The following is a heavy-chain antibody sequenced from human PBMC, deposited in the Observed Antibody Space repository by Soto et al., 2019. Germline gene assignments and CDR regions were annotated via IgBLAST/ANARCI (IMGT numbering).Heavy chain of an antibody. CDR2: ISAYNGDT. CDR1: GYTFSSYG. Sequence: QAQLVQSGAEVKKPGASVKVSCRASGYTFSSYGYAWVRQAPGQGLEWMGWISAYNGDTNYAQKFQDRGTLTTDTSTTTAYMELRNLGSDETAVYYCARSGAYCTSITCLFDSFWGLGTLVTVSS. CDR3: ARSGAYCTSITCLFDSF. J-gene: IGHJ4*02. V-gene: IGHV1-18*01. D-gene: IGHD2-8*01.